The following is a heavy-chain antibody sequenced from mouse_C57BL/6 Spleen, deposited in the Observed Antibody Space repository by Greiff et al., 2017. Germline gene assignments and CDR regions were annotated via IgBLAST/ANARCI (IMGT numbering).Heavy chain of an antibody. CDR1: GFTFSSYA. J-gene: IGHJ2*01. Sequence: EVHLVESGEGLVKPGGSLKLSCAASGFTFSSYAMSWVRQTPEKRLEWVAYISSGGDYIYYADTVKGRFTISRDNARNTLYLQMSSLKSEDTAMYYCTRVWTLYYFDYWGQGTTLTVSS. CDR2: ISSGGDYI. CDR3: TRVWTLYYFDY. V-gene: IGHV5-9-1*02.